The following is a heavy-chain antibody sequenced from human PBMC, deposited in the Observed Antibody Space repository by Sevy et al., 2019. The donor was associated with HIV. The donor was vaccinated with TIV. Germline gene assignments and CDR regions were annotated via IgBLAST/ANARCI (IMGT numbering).Heavy chain of an antibody. D-gene: IGHD4-17*01. CDR1: GGSISSSSYY. J-gene: IGHJ4*02. CDR3: ASRTVTTNYFDY. V-gene: IGHV4-39*01. Sequence: SETLSLTCTVSGGSISSSSYYWGWIRQPPGKGLDWIGSIYYSGSTYYNPSLKSRVTISVDTSKNQFSLKLSSVTAADTAVYYCASRTVTTNYFDYWGQGTLVTVSS. CDR2: IYYSGST.